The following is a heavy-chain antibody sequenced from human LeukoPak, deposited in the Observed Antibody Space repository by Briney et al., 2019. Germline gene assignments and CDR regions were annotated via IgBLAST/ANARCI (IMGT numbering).Heavy chain of an antibody. J-gene: IGHJ3*02. CDR3: ARRQWELLLAFDI. CDR2: IYPGDSDT. V-gene: IGHV5-51*01. D-gene: IGHD1-26*01. Sequence: GESLKISCKGSGYSFTSYWIGWVRQMPGKGLEWMGIIYPGDSDTRYSLSFQGQVTISADKSISTAYLQWSSLKASDTAMYYCARRQWELLLAFDIWGQGTMVTVSS. CDR1: GYSFTSYW.